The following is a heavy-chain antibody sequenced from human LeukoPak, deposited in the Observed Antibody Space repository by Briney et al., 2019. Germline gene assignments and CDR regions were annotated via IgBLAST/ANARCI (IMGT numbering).Heavy chain of an antibody. V-gene: IGHV1-58*02. CDR3: AADRWVGATTFDY. D-gene: IGHD1-26*01. CDR1: GFTFTSSA. Sequence: SVTVSCKASGFTFTSSAMQWVRQARGQRLEWIGWIVVGSGNTNYPQKFQERVTITRDMSTSTAYMELSSLRSEDTAVYYCAADRWVGATTFDYWSQGTLVTVSS. J-gene: IGHJ4*02. CDR2: IVVGSGNT.